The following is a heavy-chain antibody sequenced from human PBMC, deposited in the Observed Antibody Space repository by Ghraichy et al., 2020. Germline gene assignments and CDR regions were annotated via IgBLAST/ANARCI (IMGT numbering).Heavy chain of an antibody. J-gene: IGHJ6*02. D-gene: IGHD1-1*01. CDR3: ARPRQPYYYYAMDV. V-gene: IGHV3-7*04. CDR1: GFSFSYYW. Sequence: LSLTCAASGFSFSYYWMTWVRQAPGNGLEWVANIKQDGNEKYCVDSVKGRFTISRDNAKNSLYLQMNSLRAEDTAVYYCARPRQPYYYYAMDVWGQGTTVTVSS. CDR2: IKQDGNEK.